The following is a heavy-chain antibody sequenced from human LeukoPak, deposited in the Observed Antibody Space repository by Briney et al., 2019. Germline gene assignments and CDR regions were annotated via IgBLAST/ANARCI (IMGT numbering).Heavy chain of an antibody. V-gene: IGHV4-59*01. J-gene: IGHJ4*02. CDR3: AKVRCSGGSCYPDY. D-gene: IGHD2-15*01. CDR2: MYYSGST. CDR1: GGSISSYY. Sequence: SETLSLTCTVSGGSISSYYWSWIRQPPGKGLEWIGYMYYSGSTNYNPSLKSQVTISVDTSKNQFSLKLSSVTAADTAVYSCAKVRCSGGSCYPDYWGQGTLVTVSS.